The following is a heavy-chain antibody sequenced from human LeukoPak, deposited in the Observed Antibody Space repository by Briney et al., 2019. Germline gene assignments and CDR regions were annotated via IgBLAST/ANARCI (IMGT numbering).Heavy chain of an antibody. V-gene: IGHV4-39*01. CDR1: GGSISSSNYY. CDR2: IYYSGST. CDR3: ARVRDYGDYALDY. J-gene: IGHJ4*02. Sequence: PSETLSLTCTVSGGSISSSNYYWGWIRQPPGKGLEWIGSIYYSGSTYYNPSLKNRVTISVDTSKNQFSLKLSSVTAADTAVYYCARVRDYGDYALDYWGQGTLVTVSS. D-gene: IGHD4-17*01.